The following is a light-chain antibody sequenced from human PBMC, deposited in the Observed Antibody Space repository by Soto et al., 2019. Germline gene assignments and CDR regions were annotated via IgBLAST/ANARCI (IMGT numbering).Light chain of an antibody. CDR3: QQYGTSIT. CDR2: GAS. V-gene: IGKV3-20*01. CDR1: QSVNSSY. J-gene: IGKJ5*01. Sequence: EIVLTQSPGTLSLSPGERATLSCRASQSVNSSYLAWYQHKPGQAPRLLIYGASSRATGIPDRFSGSGSGTDFTLTISRLEPEDFAVYYCQQYGTSITFGQGTRLEI.